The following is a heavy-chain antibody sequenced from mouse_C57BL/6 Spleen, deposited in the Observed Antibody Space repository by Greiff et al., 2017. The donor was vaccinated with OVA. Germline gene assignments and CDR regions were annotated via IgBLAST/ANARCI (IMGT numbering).Heavy chain of an antibody. D-gene: IGHD2-1*01. CDR2: IDPENGDT. Sequence: EVQLQQSGAELVRPGASVKLSCTASGFNIKDDYMHWVKQRPEQGLEWIGWIDPENGDTEYASKFQGKATITADTSSNTAYLQLSSLTSEDTAVYYCTTIDYGNPCAYWGQGTLVTVSA. V-gene: IGHV14-4*01. J-gene: IGHJ3*01. CDR1: GFNIKDDY. CDR3: TTIDYGNPCAY.